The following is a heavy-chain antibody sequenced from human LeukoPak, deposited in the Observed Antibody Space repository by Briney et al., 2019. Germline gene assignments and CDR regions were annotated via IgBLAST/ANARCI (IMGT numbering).Heavy chain of an antibody. V-gene: IGHV3-21*01. CDR2: ISSSSSYI. D-gene: IGHD6-19*01. CDR3: ARALSSGLDY. CDR1: GFTFSSYS. J-gene: IGHJ4*02. Sequence: GRSLRLSCAASGFTFSSYSMNCVRQAPGHGLWCFSSISSSSSYIYYADSVKGRFTISRDNAKNSLYLQMNSLRAEDTAVYYCARALSSGLDYWGQGTLVTVSS.